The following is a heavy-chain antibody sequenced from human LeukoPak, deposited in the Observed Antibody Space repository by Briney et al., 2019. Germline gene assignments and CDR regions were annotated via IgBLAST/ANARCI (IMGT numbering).Heavy chain of an antibody. Sequence: SGTLSLTCAVSGGSISNSNWWSWVRQPPGKGLEWIGEIYHSGSTNYNPSLKSRVTISVDKSKNQFSLKLSSVTAADTAVYYCAKVRPRAAAGTGDFDYWGQGTLVTVSS. CDR3: AKVRPRAAAGTGDFDY. V-gene: IGHV4-4*02. CDR2: IYHSGST. CDR1: GGSISNSNW. J-gene: IGHJ4*02. D-gene: IGHD6-13*01.